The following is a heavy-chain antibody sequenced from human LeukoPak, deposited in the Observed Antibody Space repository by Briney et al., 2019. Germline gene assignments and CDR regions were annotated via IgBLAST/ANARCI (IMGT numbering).Heavy chain of an antibody. Sequence: GESLKISCKGSGYSFTSYWIGWVRQMPGKGLEWMGIIYPSDSDTRYSPSFQGQVTISADKSISTAFLQWSSLKASDTAMYYCASQQLLDGFDYWGQGTLVTVSS. CDR3: ASQQLLDGFDY. D-gene: IGHD6-13*01. V-gene: IGHV5-51*01. CDR2: IYPSDSDT. J-gene: IGHJ4*02. CDR1: GYSFTSYW.